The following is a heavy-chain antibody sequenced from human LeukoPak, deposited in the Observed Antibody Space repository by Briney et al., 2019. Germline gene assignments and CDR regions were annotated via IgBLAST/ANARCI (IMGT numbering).Heavy chain of an antibody. V-gene: IGHV4-31*03. CDR3: ARDGWYDILTGYPI. Sequence: SETLSLTCTVSGGSISSGGYYWSWIRQHPGKGLEWIGYIYYSGSTYYNPSLKSRVTISVDTSKNQFSLKLSSVTAADTAVHYCARDGWYDILTGYPIWGQGTMVTVSS. CDR1: GGSISSGGYY. J-gene: IGHJ3*02. D-gene: IGHD3-9*01. CDR2: IYYSGST.